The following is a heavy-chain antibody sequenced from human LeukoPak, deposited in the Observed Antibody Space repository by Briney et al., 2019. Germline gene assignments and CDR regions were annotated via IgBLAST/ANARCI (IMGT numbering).Heavy chain of an antibody. CDR1: GGSISSSNW. Sequence: PSGTLSLTCAVSGGSISSSNWWSWVRQPPGKALEWIGNIFYSGSTYYSPSLKSRVTISLDTSRNQFSLKLNSVTAADTAVYYCAKSNGYGLIDIWGQGTMVTVSS. CDR2: IFYSGST. V-gene: IGHV4-4*02. J-gene: IGHJ3*02. D-gene: IGHD3-10*01. CDR3: AKSNGYGLIDI.